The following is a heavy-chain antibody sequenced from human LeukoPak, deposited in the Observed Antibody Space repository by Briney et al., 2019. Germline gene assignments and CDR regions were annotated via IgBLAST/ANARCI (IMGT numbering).Heavy chain of an antibody. Sequence: SETLSLTCTVSGGSISTYYWSWIRQPPGKGLEWIGYIYYSGSTNYNPSLKSRVTISVDTSKNQFSLKLSSVTAADTAFYYCAXXXXXYSYGYNDYWGQGTLVTVSS. CDR3: AXXXXXYSYGYNDY. J-gene: IGHJ4*02. CDR2: IYYSGST. CDR1: GGSISTYY. V-gene: IGHV4-59*01. D-gene: IGHD5-18*01.